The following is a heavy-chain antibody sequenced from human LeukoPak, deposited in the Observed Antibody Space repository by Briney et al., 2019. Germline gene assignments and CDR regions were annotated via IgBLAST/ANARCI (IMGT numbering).Heavy chain of an antibody. CDR3: ATVQWPEDLWRR. CDR1: GFTLSSYE. D-gene: IGHD1-1*01. V-gene: IGHV3-23*01. J-gene: IGHJ4*02. Sequence: GGSLRLSCAASGFTLSSYEMSWVRHAPGKGLEWVSAVSGSGDRAHYADSVKGRFTISRDNSKNTLYLQMNSLRAEDTAVYYCATVQWPEDLWRRWGQGSQVTVSS. CDR2: VSGSGDRA.